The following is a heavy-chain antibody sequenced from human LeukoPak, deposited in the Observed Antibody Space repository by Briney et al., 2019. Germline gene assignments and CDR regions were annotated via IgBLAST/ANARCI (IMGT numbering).Heavy chain of an antibody. J-gene: IGHJ6*03. CDR2: IYYTGT. Sequence: PSETLSLTCTVSGGSVSDYYWSWIRQSPGKGLEWIGYIYYTGTSYNPSLKSRVTISADTSKNQFSLKLSSVTAADTAVYYCARHRYYYRSGSYYGAPYYMDVWGKGTTVTISS. V-gene: IGHV4-59*08. CDR1: GGSVSDYY. D-gene: IGHD3-10*01. CDR3: ARHRYYYRSGSYYGAPYYMDV.